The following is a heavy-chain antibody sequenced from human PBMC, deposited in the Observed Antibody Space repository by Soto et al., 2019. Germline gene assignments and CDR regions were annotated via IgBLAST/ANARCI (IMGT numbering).Heavy chain of an antibody. J-gene: IGHJ6*02. CDR3: AREPPMVRGMDV. CDR2: INPSGGST. Sequence: ASVKVSCKVSGYTLIELSMHWVRQAPGQGLEWMGIINPSGGSTSYAQKFQGRVTMTRDTSTSTVYMELSSLRSEGTAVYYCAREPPMVRGMDVWGQGTTVTVSS. D-gene: IGHD3-10*01. V-gene: IGHV1-46*01. CDR1: GYTLIELS.